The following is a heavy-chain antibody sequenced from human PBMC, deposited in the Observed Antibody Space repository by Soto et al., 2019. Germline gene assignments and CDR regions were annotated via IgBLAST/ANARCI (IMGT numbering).Heavy chain of an antibody. CDR2: ISSSSSYT. J-gene: IGHJ4*02. CDR3: AKHYDDSGSSNFEY. CDR1: GFTFSDYY. V-gene: IGHV3-11*05. Sequence: QVPLVESGGGLVKPGGSLRLSCAASGFTFSDYYMSWIRQAPAKGLEWVSYISSSSSYTNYADSVKGRFTISRDNAKNSLYLQRNSLRAEDTAVYYCAKHYDDSGSSNFEYWGQGTLVTVSS. D-gene: IGHD3-10*01.